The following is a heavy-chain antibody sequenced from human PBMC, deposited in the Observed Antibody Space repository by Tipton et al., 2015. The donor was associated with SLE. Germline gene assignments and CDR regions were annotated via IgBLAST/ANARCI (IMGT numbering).Heavy chain of an antibody. CDR1: GGSFSGNY. Sequence: LRLSCAVYGGSFSGNYWSWIRQSPGKGLEWIGEINHSGNTNYNPSLKSRVAMALDTSKNQFSLNLAAVTAADTAVYYCAGTLDVLDFWGQGAVVTVSS. CDR2: INHSGNT. J-gene: IGHJ3*01. V-gene: IGHV4-34*01. CDR3: AGTLDVLDF.